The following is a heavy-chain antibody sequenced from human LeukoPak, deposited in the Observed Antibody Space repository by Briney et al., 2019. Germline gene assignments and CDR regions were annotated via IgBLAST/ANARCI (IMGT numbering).Heavy chain of an antibody. CDR1: GFTFSSYA. D-gene: IGHD3-10*01. CDR3: AKDLSRGRYYGSGGYFPFDP. J-gene: IGHJ5*02. V-gene: IGHV3-23*01. CDR2: ISGSGGST. Sequence: PGGSLRLSCAASGFTFSSYAMSWVRQAPGKGLEWVSAISGSGGSTYYADSVKGRFTISRDNSKNTLYLQMNSLRAEDTAVYYCAKDLSRGRYYGSGGYFPFDPWGQGTLVTVSS.